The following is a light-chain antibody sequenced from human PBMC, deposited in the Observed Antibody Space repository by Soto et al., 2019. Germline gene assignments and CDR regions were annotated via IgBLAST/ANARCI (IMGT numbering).Light chain of an antibody. CDR1: QSISSW. CDR3: QQYDSYSVT. CDR2: KAS. Sequence: DIQMTQSPSTLSASVGDRVTITCRASQSISSWLAWYQQKPGKAPKLLIYKASSLESGVPSRFSGSGSGTDFTLTISSLQTDDFATYYCQQYDSYSVTFGQGTKVEIK. V-gene: IGKV1-5*03. J-gene: IGKJ1*01.